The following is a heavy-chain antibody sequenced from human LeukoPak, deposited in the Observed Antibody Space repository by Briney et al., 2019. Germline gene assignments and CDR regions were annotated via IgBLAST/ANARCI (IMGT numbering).Heavy chain of an antibody. D-gene: IGHD3-22*01. Sequence: ASVKVSCKASAYTFTSYGISWVRQAPGQGLEWMGWISPYNGNTNYAQKLQGRVTMTTDTSTSTAYMELRSLRSDDTAVYYCAHQYYDSSGYYRYGMDVWGQGTTVTVSS. CDR3: AHQYYDSSGYYRYGMDV. J-gene: IGHJ6*02. V-gene: IGHV1-18*04. CDR2: ISPYNGNT. CDR1: AYTFTSYG.